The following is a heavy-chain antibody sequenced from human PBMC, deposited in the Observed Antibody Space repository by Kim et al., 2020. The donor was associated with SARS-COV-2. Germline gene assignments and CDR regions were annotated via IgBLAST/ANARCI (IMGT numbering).Heavy chain of an antibody. J-gene: IGHJ6*02. CDR3: AHYGSGRSPYNGLDV. V-gene: IGHV5-10-1*01. CDR2: IDPSDSST. D-gene: IGHD3-10*01. Sequence: GESLKISCKGSGYSFSNDWINWVRQMPGKGLEWMGRIDPSDSSTKYSPSFQGHVTMSADKSINSVYLQWTSLKASDTAMYYCAHYGSGRSPYNGLDVWGQGTTVTVSS. CDR1: GYSFSNDW.